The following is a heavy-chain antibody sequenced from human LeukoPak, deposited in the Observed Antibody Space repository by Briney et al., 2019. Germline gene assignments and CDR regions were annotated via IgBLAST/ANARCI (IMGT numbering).Heavy chain of an antibody. D-gene: IGHD2-2*01. J-gene: IGHJ5*02. CDR1: GYTFTGYY. V-gene: IGHV1-2*02. CDR2: INPNSGGT. Sequence: ASVKVSCKASGYTFTGYYMHWVRQAPGQGLEWMGWINPNSGGTNYAQKFQGRVTMTRDTSISTAYMELSRLRSDDTAVYYCARDQGGYCSSTSCASDPWGQGTLVTVSS. CDR3: ARDQGGYCSSTSCASDP.